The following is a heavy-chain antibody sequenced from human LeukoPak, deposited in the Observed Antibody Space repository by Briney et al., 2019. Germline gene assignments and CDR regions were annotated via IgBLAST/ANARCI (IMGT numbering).Heavy chain of an antibody. CDR3: ARDLRYSYGYYYGMDV. J-gene: IGHJ6*02. Sequence: ASVKISCKASGYTFTSYYMHWVRQAPGQGLESMRIINPSGGSTSYAQKFQGRVTMTRDTSTSTVYMELSSLRSEDTAVYYCARDLRYSYGYYYGMDVWGQGTTVTVSS. V-gene: IGHV1-46*01. CDR2: INPSGGST. D-gene: IGHD5-18*01. CDR1: GYTFTSYY.